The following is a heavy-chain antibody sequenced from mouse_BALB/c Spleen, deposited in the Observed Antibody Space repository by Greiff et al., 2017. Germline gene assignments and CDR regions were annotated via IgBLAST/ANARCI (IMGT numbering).Heavy chain of an antibody. Sequence: EVKVVESGGDLVKPGGSLKLSCAASGFTFSSYGMSWVRQTPDKRLEWVATISSGGSYTYYPDSVKGRFTISRDNAKNTLYLQMSSLKSEGTAMYYCARQTDGFAYWGQGTLVTVSA. D-gene: IGHD4-1*01. CDR2: ISSGGSYT. J-gene: IGHJ3*01. V-gene: IGHV5-6*01. CDR1: GFTFSSYG. CDR3: ARQTDGFAY.